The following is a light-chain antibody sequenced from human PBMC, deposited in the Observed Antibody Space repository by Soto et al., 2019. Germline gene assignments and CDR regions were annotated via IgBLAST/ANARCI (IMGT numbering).Light chain of an antibody. CDR3: GTWDTSLSAVV. Sequence: QSALTQPPSVSAAPGQKVTISCSGSSSNIGNNYVSWYQHLPETAPKLLIYDNNERPSGIPDRFSGSKSGTSATLGITGLQTGDEADYYCGTWDTSLSAVVFGGGTKLTVL. CDR2: DNN. CDR1: SSNIGNNY. J-gene: IGLJ2*01. V-gene: IGLV1-51*01.